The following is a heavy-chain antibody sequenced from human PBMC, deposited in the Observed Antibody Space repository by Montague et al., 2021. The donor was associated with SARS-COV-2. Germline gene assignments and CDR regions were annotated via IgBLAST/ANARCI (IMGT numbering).Heavy chain of an antibody. J-gene: IGHJ2*01. CDR1: GGSISGHY. CDR3: AREFRIELWQTNWYFGL. D-gene: IGHD3-16*01. V-gene: IGHV4-59*11. Sequence: SETLSLTCSVSGGSISGHYWSWIRQPPGKGLEWIGNFDHSGDTKYNPSLKSRATISVDTSKNQFALRLHSVTAADTAVYYCAREFRIELWQTNWYFGLWGRRAMVTVSS. CDR2: FDHSGDT.